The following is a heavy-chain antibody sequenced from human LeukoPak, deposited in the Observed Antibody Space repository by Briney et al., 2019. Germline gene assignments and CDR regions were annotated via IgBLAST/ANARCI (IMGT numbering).Heavy chain of an antibody. CDR2: IYYSGST. D-gene: IGHD2-2*01. V-gene: IGHV4-30-4*08. Sequence: SETLSLTCTVSGGSISSGDYYWRWIRQPPGKGLEWIGYIYYSGSTYYNPSLKSRVTISVDTSKNQFSLKLSSVTAADTAVYYCARQEIYCSSTSCFGNYFDYWGQGTLVTVSS. CDR1: GGSISSGDYY. CDR3: ARQEIYCSSTSCFGNYFDY. J-gene: IGHJ4*02.